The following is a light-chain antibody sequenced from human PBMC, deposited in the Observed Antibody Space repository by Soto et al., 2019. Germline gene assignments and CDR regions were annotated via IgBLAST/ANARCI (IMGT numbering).Light chain of an antibody. CDR1: QSVGTN. V-gene: IGKV3-15*01. Sequence: ERVMTQSPVTLSVSAGESVTLSCRASQSVGTNLACYQQKPGQAPSLLIYGVSTRATGIPSRFSGSGSGRQFTLTISSLQSEDFAVYYCQQYNNWPQTFGQGTKVDIK. CDR2: GVS. CDR3: QQYNNWPQT. J-gene: IGKJ1*01.